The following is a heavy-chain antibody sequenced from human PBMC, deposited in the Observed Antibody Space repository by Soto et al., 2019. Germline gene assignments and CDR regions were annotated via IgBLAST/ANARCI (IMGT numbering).Heavy chain of an antibody. D-gene: IGHD2-21*02. CDR2: IYTSGST. J-gene: IGHJ5*02. CDR1: GGSISSYY. V-gene: IGHV4-4*07. Sequence: PSETLSLTCTVSGGSISSYYWSWIRQPAGKGLEWIGRIYTSGSTNYNPSLKSRVTMSVDTSKNQFSLKLSSVTAADTAVYYCARHIVVVTAMYNWFDPWGQGTLVTVS. CDR3: ARHIVVVTAMYNWFDP.